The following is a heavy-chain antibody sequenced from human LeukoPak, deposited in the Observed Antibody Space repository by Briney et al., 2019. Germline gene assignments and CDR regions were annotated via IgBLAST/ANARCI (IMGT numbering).Heavy chain of an antibody. Sequence: PGGSLRLSCAASGFTFSDYAMSWVRQAPGKGLEWVSIISGSGDDTYHADSVKGRFTISRDNSKNTLSLQMNSLRAEDTAVYYCAKHSITMVRGVIFHWGQGILVTVSS. CDR3: AKHSITMVRGVIFH. CDR2: ISGSGDDT. CDR1: GFTFSDYA. D-gene: IGHD3-10*01. V-gene: IGHV3-23*01. J-gene: IGHJ4*02.